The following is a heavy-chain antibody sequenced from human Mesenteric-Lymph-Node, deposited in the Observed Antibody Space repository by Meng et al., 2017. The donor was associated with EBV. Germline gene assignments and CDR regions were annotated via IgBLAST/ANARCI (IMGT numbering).Heavy chain of an antibody. CDR3: ASTILVPGPDS. D-gene: IGHD2-2*01. CDR1: GYPFTNYY. Sequence: QGQLFQSGTEVKKPGASVKVSCKASGYPFTNYYINWVRQAPGQGLEWMGRIDPNSGDTDYAQKFQARVTMTRDTSIRTAYMELDSLRSDDTAVYYCASTILVPGPDSWGQGTLVTVSS. J-gene: IGHJ4*02. CDR2: IDPNSGDT. V-gene: IGHV1-2*06.